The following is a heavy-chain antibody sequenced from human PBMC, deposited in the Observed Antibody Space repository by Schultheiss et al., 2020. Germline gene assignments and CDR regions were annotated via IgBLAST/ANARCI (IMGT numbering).Heavy chain of an antibody. D-gene: IGHD4-23*01. CDR2: IYTSGST. Sequence: SETLSLTCTVSGGSISSYYWSWIRQPAGKGLEWIGRIYTSGSTNYNPSLKSRVTMSVDTSKNQFSLKLSSVTAADTAVYYCARVLARYGGNSDYFDYWGQGTLVTVSS. CDR1: GGSISSYY. V-gene: IGHV4-4*07. CDR3: ARVLARYGGNSDYFDY. J-gene: IGHJ4*02.